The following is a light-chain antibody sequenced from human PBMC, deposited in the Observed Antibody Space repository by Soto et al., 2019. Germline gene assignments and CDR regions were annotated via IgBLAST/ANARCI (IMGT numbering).Light chain of an antibody. Sequence: DIQLTQSPSFLSASVGDRVTISCRASQGISDYLAWYQQKPGKAPKLLIYGASTLQSGVPSRFGASPSGTEFTLTISSLQPEDFATYYGQQFNAYPLTFGGGTKLEIK. V-gene: IGKV1-9*01. CDR1: QGISDY. J-gene: IGKJ4*01. CDR2: GAS. CDR3: QQFNAYPLT.